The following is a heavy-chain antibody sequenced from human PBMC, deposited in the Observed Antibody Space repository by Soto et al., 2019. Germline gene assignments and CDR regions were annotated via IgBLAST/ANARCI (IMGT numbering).Heavy chain of an antibody. V-gene: IGHV3-23*01. J-gene: IGHJ4*02. CDR1: GFTFSSYA. Sequence: EVQLLESGGGLVHPGGSLRLSCAASGFTFSSYAMSWVRQAPGKGLEWVSAISGSGANTYYADSVKGRFTISRDNSKNTLYLQMNSLRAEDSAMYYCVRERSGYSYADSWGQGTLVTVSS. D-gene: IGHD5-18*01. CDR3: VRERSGYSYADS. CDR2: ISGSGANT.